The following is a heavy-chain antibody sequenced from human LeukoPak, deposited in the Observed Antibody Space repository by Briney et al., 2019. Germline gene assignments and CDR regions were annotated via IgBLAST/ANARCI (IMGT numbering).Heavy chain of an antibody. CDR3: ARGLTELGTAYYYYMDV. Sequence: SETLSLTCAVYGGSFSGYSWSWIRQSPGKGLEWIADIIHSGSTNYNSSLKSRVTISLDTSKNQFSLNLTSVTAADTAVYDCARGLTELGTAYYYYMDVWGKGTTVIVSS. J-gene: IGHJ6*03. CDR2: IIHSGST. CDR1: GGSFSGYS. D-gene: IGHD7-27*01. V-gene: IGHV4-34*01.